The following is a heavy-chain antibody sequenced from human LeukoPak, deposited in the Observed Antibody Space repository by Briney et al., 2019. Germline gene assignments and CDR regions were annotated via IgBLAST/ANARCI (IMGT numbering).Heavy chain of an antibody. CDR1: GGSISSYY. CDR3: ARGLGGSQWDPFQH. J-gene: IGHJ1*01. CDR2: IYTSGST. D-gene: IGHD1-26*01. Sequence: PSETLSLTCTVSGGSISSYYWNWIRQPAGKGLEWIGRIYTSGSTNYNPSLKSRVTMSVDTSKNQFSLKLTSVTAADPAVYYCARGLGGSQWDPFQHWGQGTLVTVSS. V-gene: IGHV4-4*07.